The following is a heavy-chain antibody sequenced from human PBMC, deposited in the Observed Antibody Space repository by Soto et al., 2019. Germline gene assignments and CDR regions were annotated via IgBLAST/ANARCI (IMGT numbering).Heavy chain of an antibody. D-gene: IGHD6-13*01. CDR1: GDSLTIGGHY. CDR3: ARGGAGFDL. CDR2: IYHSGST. V-gene: IGHV4-31*03. J-gene: IGHJ3*01. Sequence: QVRLQESGPGLVRPSQTLSLTCSVSGDSLTIGGHYWTWIRQHPGKGLEWIGYIYHSGSTYYSPSLKSRVTISIDTSENQSSLKLTSMTAADTAVYYCARGGAGFDLWGQGKMVTVSS.